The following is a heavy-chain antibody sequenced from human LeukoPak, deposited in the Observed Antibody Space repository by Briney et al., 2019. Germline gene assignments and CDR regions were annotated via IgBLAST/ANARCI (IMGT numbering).Heavy chain of an antibody. V-gene: IGHV3-74*01. Sequence: PGGSLRLSCAVSGFTFRTYWMHWVRQVPGEGLVWVSRINEDGSITNYADSVKGRFSISRDNAKNTLYLQMNSLRAEDTAVYYCARERQNYDSSGYYSRWGQGTLVTVSS. CDR2: INEDGSIT. CDR3: ARERQNYDSSGYYSR. CDR1: GFTFRTYW. J-gene: IGHJ4*02. D-gene: IGHD3-22*01.